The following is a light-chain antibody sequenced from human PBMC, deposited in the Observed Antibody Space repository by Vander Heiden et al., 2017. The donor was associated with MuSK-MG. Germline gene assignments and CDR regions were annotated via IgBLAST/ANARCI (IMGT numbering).Light chain of an antibody. CDR3: SSYTSSSTRG. CDR2: DVS. CDR1: SSDVGGYNY. V-gene: IGLV2-14*01. J-gene: IGLJ3*02. Sequence: QSALTQPASVSGSPGQSITISCTGTSSDVGGYNYVSWYQQHPGKAPKLMMYDVSNRPSGVSNRFSGSKSGNTASLTISGLQAEDEADYYCSSYTSSSTRGFGGGTKLTVL.